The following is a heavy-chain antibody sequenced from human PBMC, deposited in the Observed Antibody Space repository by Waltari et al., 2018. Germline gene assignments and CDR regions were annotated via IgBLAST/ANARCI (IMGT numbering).Heavy chain of an antibody. J-gene: IGHJ6*02. CDR2: ILYDGSNK. Sequence: QVHLVESGGGVVQPGRSLRLSCAASGFTFSSYVMHWVRQAPGKGLEWGAVILYDGSNKYYADSVKGRITISRDNSKNTLYLQMNSLRAEDTAVYYCARDAGQQHYYYGMDVWGQGTTVTVSS. D-gene: IGHD6-13*01. CDR3: ARDAGQQHYYYGMDV. CDR1: GFTFSSYV. V-gene: IGHV3-30-3*01.